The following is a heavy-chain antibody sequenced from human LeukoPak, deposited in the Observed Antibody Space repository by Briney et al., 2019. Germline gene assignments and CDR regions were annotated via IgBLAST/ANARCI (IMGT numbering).Heavy chain of an antibody. CDR1: GFTFSSYW. J-gene: IGHJ6*02. V-gene: IGHV3-7*03. CDR3: ARMASGTTVYYYGMDV. Sequence: GGSLRLSCAASGFTFSSYWMSWVRQAPGKGLEWVANIKQDGSEKYYVDSVKGRFTISRDNAKNSLYLQMNSLRAEDTAVYYCARMASGTTVYYYGMDVWGQGTTVTVSS. CDR2: IKQDGSEK. D-gene: IGHD1-1*01.